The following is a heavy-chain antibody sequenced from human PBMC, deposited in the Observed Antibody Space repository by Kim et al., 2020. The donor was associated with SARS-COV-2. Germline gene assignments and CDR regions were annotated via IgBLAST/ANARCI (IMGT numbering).Heavy chain of an antibody. J-gene: IGHJ4*02. CDR1: GYSFSDYW. Sequence: GESLKISCQASGYSFSDYWIGWVRQMPGKDLEWMGNVYPGDSDTRYSPSIQGQVTSPVDKSPSPLYLYWNTLKASDTAMYYCAGHGQDGYRLLDFWGQGTPVTVSS. V-gene: IGHV5-51*01. D-gene: IGHD6-25*01. CDR3: AGHGQDGYRLLDF. CDR2: VYPGDSDT.